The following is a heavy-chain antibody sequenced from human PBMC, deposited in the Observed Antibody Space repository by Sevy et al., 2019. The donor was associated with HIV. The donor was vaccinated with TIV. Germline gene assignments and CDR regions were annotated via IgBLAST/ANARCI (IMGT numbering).Heavy chain of an antibody. CDR3: AREIYFYENSGFYYFDS. D-gene: IGHD3-22*01. Sequence: SETLSLTCNVSVASVSSGKYYWTWIRQPPGKDLEWIGHVSYSGRTHYNPSLKSRVTISEDKSKNQFSLSLNSVTAADTATYYCAREIYFYENSGFYYFDSWGLGILVTVSS. V-gene: IGHV4-61*01. J-gene: IGHJ4*02. CDR1: VASVSSGKYY. CDR2: VSYSGRT.